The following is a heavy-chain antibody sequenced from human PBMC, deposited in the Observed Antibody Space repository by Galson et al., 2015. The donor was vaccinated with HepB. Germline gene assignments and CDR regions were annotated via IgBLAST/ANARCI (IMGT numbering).Heavy chain of an antibody. J-gene: IGHJ3*02. CDR3: ARATFPLKNCRSFSCQLDAFDI. D-gene: IGHD2-2*01. CDR2: IIPIFHTT. CDR1: GGAFSSYA. Sequence: SVKVSCKASGGAFSSYAFSWVRQAPGQGLEWMGGIIPIFHTTNYAKNFQDRVTLTADESTSTAYMELSSLRSEDTAVYYWARATFPLKNCRSFSCQLDAFDIWVQGTMFTVSS. V-gene: IGHV1-69*13.